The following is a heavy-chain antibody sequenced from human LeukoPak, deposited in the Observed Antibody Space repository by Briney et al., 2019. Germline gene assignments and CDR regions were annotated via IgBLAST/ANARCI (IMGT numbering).Heavy chain of an antibody. Sequence: GASVKVSCKASGYTFSSFNINWVRQAPGQGLEWMGWISAYNGNTNYAQKLQGRVTMTTDTSTSTAYMELRSLRSDDTAVYYCARVPAPTYYDFWSGYYAGGTHFDYWGQGTLVTVSS. J-gene: IGHJ4*02. D-gene: IGHD3-3*01. CDR2: ISAYNGNT. V-gene: IGHV1-18*01. CDR1: GYTFSSFN. CDR3: ARVPAPTYYDFWSGYYAGGTHFDY.